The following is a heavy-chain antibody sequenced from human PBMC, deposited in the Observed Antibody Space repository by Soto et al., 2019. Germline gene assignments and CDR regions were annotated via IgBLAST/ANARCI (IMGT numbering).Heavy chain of an antibody. CDR1: GYTFTGYY. D-gene: IGHD4-17*01. CDR2: INPNSGGT. CDR3: AYGDPTMTFDY. Sequence: QVQLVQSGAEVKKPGASVKVSCKASGYTFTGYYMHWVRQAPGQGLEWMGWINPNSGGTNYAQKLQGWVTMTRDTSISTAYMELSRLRSDDTDVYYCAYGDPTMTFDYWGQGTLVTVSS. J-gene: IGHJ4*02. V-gene: IGHV1-2*04.